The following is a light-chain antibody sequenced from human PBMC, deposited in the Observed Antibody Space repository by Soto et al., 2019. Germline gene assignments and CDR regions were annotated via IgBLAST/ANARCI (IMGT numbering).Light chain of an antibody. CDR2: HVS. J-gene: IGLJ1*01. CDR1: SIDIGGYNY. CDR3: SSFAGGPYV. V-gene: IGLV2-11*01. Sequence: QYVLTQPRSVSGSPGQSVAISCTGTSIDIGGYNYVSWYQQHPGRAPKLVIYHVSKRPSGVPDRFSGSKSGNTASLTISGLPAEDEADYYCSSFAGGPYVSGTGTRSPS.